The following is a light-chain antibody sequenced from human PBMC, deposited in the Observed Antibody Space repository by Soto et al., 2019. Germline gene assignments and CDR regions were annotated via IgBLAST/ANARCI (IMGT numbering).Light chain of an antibody. V-gene: IGKV3D-15*01. CDR2: GAA. Sequence: EIVMTQSPATLSVSPGERVTLSFRARQSVGSNLAWYQQKPGQAPRLLIYGAASRATGIPDRFSGSGSGTDFTLTISRLEPEDFAGYYCQPYNKWTLACGGRTKVDI. CDR1: QSVGSN. J-gene: IGKJ4*01. CDR3: QPYNKWTLA.